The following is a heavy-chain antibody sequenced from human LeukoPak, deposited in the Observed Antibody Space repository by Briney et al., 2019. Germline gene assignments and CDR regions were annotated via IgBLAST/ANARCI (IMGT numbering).Heavy chain of an antibody. D-gene: IGHD1-26*01. CDR1: GYSISSGYY. Sequence: SETLSLTCTVSGYSISSGYYWGWIRQPPGKGLEWIGSIYHSGSTYYNPSLKSRVTISVDTSKNQFSLKLSSVTAADTAVYYCARDGSGELLYDYWGQGTLVTVSS. CDR3: ARDGSGELLYDY. V-gene: IGHV4-38-2*02. J-gene: IGHJ4*02. CDR2: IYHSGST.